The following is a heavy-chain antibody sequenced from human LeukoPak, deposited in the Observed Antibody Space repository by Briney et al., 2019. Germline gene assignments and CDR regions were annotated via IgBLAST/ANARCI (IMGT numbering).Heavy chain of an antibody. CDR3: VKVKWQLL. Sequence: GGSLRLSCAASGFTFSSYDMSWVRQAPGKGLERVSGISGSGTDTYYADSVKGRFTISRDTSQSTMYLQMHSLRAEDTAVYYCVKVKWQLLWGQGTQVTVSS. CDR1: GFTFSSYD. V-gene: IGHV3-23*01. J-gene: IGHJ4*02. CDR2: ISGSGTDT. D-gene: IGHD3-10*01.